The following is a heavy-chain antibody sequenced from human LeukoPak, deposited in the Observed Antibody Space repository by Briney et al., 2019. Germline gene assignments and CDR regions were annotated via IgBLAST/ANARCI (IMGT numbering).Heavy chain of an antibody. Sequence: PGGSLRLSCAASGFTFSHYGMHWVRQAPGKGLEWVAVIWSRGSQTFYADSVRGRFTISRDNSKSTLYLQMNSLRAEDTAVYFCAKDQDSYYYYYMDVWGKGTTVTVSS. V-gene: IGHV3-30*02. J-gene: IGHJ6*03. CDR3: AKDQDSYYYYYMDV. CDR1: GFTFSHYG. CDR2: IWSRGSQT.